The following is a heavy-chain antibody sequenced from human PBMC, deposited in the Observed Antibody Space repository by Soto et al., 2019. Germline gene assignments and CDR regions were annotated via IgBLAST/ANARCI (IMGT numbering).Heavy chain of an antibody. CDR2: INSDGSST. CDR1: GFTFSSYW. V-gene: IGHV3-74*01. J-gene: IGHJ5*02. Sequence: EVQLVESGGGLVQPGGSLRLSCAASGFTFSSYWMHWVRQAPGKGLVWVSRINSDGSSTSYADSVKGRFTIPRDNAKNTLYLQMNSLRAEDTAVYYCARGWSKAPGGGGWFDPWGQGTLVTVSS. D-gene: IGHD3-16*01. CDR3: ARGWSKAPGGGGWFDP.